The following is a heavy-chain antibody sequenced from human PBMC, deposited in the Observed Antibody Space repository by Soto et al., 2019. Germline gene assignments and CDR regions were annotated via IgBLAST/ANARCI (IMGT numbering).Heavy chain of an antibody. J-gene: IGHJ4*02. CDR3: AKWAYYYGSGSYYNAYSAY. V-gene: IGHV3-23*01. CDR2: ISSSGRST. Sequence: GGSLRLSCAACGFTFSSYAMSWVRQAPGKGLEGVSAISSSGRSTYYADPVKGRFTITRDNSKSTLYPQMNSLRAEDTAVYYCAKWAYYYGSGSYYNAYSAYWGQGTLVTVSS. D-gene: IGHD3-10*01. CDR1: GFTFSSYA.